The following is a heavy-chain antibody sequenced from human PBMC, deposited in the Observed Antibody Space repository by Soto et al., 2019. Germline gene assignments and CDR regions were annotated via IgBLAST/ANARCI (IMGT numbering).Heavy chain of an antibody. CDR2: ISAYNGNT. D-gene: IGHD3-22*01. J-gene: IGHJ4*02. V-gene: IGHV1-18*01. CDR3: VSDGYDSSGYYYYLY. CDR1: GYTFTSYG. Sequence: SVKVSCKASGYTFTSYGISWVRQAPGQGLEWMGWISAYNGNTNYAQKLQGRVTMTTDTSTSTAYMELRSLRSDDTAAYYCVSDGYDSSGYYYYLYWGQGTLVTVSS.